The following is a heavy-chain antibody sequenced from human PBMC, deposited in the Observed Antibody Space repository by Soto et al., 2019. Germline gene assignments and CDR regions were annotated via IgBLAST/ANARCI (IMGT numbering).Heavy chain of an antibody. J-gene: IGHJ3*02. V-gene: IGHV4-30-2*01. CDR1: GGSITSGTYF. CDR3: ARARLQRTGRAFDM. D-gene: IGHD6-25*01. Sequence: QLQLQESGSGLVKPSQTLSLTCAVSGGSITSGTYFWSWIRQPPGKGLEWIGHINHSGSTYYNPSLKSRLTISVDRSKNQFSLKLNSVTAADTAVYYCARARLQRTGRAFDMWGQGTMVTVSS. CDR2: INHSGST.